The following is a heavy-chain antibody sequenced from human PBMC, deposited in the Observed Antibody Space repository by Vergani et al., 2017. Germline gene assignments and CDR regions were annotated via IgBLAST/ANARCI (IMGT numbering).Heavy chain of an antibody. V-gene: IGHV3-23*01. CDR1: GFTFSTYA. J-gene: IGHJ4*02. Sequence: EVQLLESGGDLVQPGGSLRLSCTASGFTFSTYAMTWVRQAPGKGLEWVSTISSDGGSTYYADSVKGRFTISRDNSKNTLSLQMNSLTAEDTAIYYCARKKYYDSKDYYQVEPFDYWGQGTLVTVSS. CDR2: ISSDGGST. CDR3: ARKKYYDSKDYYQVEPFDY. D-gene: IGHD3-22*01.